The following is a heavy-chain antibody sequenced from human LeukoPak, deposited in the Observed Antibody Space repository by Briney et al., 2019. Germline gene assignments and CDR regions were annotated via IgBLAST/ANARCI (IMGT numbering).Heavy chain of an antibody. CDR2: ISAYNGNT. Sequence: ASVKVSCKASSYTFTSYGITWVRQAPGQGLEWMGWISAYNGNTHYAQKLQGRVTMTTDTSTSTAYMDLRSLRSDDTAVYYCARDQFYRPYRGEAISFDYWGQGTLVTVSS. J-gene: IGHJ4*02. CDR3: ARDQFYRPYRGEAISFDY. CDR1: SYTFTSYG. D-gene: IGHD3-10*01. V-gene: IGHV1-18*01.